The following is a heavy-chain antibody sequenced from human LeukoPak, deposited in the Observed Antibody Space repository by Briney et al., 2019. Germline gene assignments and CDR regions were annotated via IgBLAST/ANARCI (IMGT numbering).Heavy chain of an antibody. Sequence: SQTLSLTCTVSGGSISSGDYYWSWIRQPPGKGLEWIGYIYYSGSTYYNPSLKSRVTISVDTSKNQFSLKLSSVTAADTAVYYCAREIWFGEKDRAFDIWGQGTMVTVSS. V-gene: IGHV4-30-4*01. D-gene: IGHD3-10*01. CDR2: IYYSGST. CDR1: GGSISSGDYY. CDR3: AREIWFGEKDRAFDI. J-gene: IGHJ3*02.